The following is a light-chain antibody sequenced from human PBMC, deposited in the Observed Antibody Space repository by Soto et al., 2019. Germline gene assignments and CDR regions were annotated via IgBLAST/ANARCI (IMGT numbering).Light chain of an antibody. CDR2: AAS. CDR1: QRVSSD. CDR3: QQYYDWPRT. V-gene: IGKV3-15*01. Sequence: ETVMTQSPATLSVSPGDRATLSCRASQRVSSDLAWYRQKPGQAPRLLIYAASTRATGIPARFSGSGSGTEFTLTISSLQSEDFAVYYCQQYYDWPRTFGQGTKVDI. J-gene: IGKJ1*01.